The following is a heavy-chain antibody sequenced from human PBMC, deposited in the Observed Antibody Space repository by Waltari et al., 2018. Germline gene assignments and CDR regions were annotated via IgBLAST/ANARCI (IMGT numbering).Heavy chain of an antibody. Sequence: EVQLVESGGGLVKPGGSLRLSCAASGFTFSNAWMSWVRQAPGKGLEWVGRIKSKTDGGTTDYAEPVKGRFTNSRDDSKNTLYLQMNSLKTEDTAVYYCTTDSSWEPFDYWGQGTLVTVSS. J-gene: IGHJ4*02. CDR1: GFTFSNAW. D-gene: IGHD1-26*01. CDR3: TTDSSWEPFDY. CDR2: IKSKTDGGTT. V-gene: IGHV3-15*01.